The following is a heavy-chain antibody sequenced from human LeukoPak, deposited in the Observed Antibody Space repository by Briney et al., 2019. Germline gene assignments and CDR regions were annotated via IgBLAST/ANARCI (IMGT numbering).Heavy chain of an antibody. J-gene: IGHJ5*02. D-gene: IGHD6-19*01. CDR3: ARRGLIPSANWFDP. CDR2: IYPGDSDT. V-gene: IGHV5-51*01. Sequence: GESLKISCKGSGYSFTSYWIGWVRQMPGKGLEWMGIIYPGDSDTRYRSSFQGQVTISADKSISTAYLQWNTLKTSDTAMYYCARRGLIPSANWFDPWGQGTLVTVSS. CDR1: GYSFTSYW.